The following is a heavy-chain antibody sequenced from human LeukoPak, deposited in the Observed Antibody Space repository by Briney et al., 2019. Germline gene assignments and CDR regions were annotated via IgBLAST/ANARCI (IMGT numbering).Heavy chain of an antibody. V-gene: IGHV5-51*01. CDR1: GYSFTSYW. CDR3: ASGVAARRFDY. J-gene: IGHJ4*02. D-gene: IGHD6-6*01. Sequence: GESLKISWKGSGYSFTSYWIGWVRQIPGKGLEWMGIIYAGDSDNRYSPSFQGQVTISADKSISTAYLQWSSLKASDTAMYYCASGVAARRFDYWGQGTLVTVSS. CDR2: IYAGDSDN.